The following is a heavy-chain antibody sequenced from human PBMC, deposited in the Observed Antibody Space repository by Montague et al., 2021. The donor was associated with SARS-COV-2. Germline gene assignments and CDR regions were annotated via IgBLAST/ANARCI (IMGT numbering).Heavy chain of an antibody. V-gene: IGHV3-48*04. J-gene: IGHJ6*02. CDR1: GFSFSDYS. CDR2: ISSTGSAR. Sequence: SLRLSCAASGFSFSDYSMNWVRQAPGKGLECISYISSTGSARYFXXSLKGRFTISRDNAKSSLYLQMNGLRADDTAVYFCARRRLDYYGMDVWGQGTTVTVSS. D-gene: IGHD1-1*01. CDR3: ARRRLDYYGMDV.